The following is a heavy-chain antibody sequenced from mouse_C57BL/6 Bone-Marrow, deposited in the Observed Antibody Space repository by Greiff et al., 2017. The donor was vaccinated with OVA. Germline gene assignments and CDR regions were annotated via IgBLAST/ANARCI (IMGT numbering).Heavy chain of an antibody. Sequence: EVKLQESGGGLVKPGGSLKLSCAASGFTFSSYAMSWVRQTPEKRLEWVATISDGGSYTYYPDNVKGRFTISRDNAKNNLYLQMSHLKSEDTAMYYCAREELRRYFDVWGTGTTVTVSS. V-gene: IGHV5-4*01. CDR1: GFTFSSYA. CDR3: AREELRRYFDV. J-gene: IGHJ1*03. CDR2: ISDGGSYT.